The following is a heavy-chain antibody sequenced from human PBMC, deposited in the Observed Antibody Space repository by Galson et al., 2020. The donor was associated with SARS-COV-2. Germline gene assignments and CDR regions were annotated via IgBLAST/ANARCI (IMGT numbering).Heavy chain of an antibody. Sequence: SETLSLTCTVSGGSISSSSYYWGWIRQPPGKGLEWIGSIYYSGSTYYNPSLKSRVTISVDTSKNQFSLKLSSVTAAETAVYYCARHRVPAAIGDAFDIWGHGTMVTVSS. D-gene: IGHD2-2*02. CDR1: GGSISSSSYY. CDR3: ARHRVPAAIGDAFDI. V-gene: IGHV4-39*01. CDR2: IYYSGST. J-gene: IGHJ3*02.